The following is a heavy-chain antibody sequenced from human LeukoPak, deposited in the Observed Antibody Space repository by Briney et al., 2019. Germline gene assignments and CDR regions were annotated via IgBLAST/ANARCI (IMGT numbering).Heavy chain of an antibody. CDR3: ARESNHWNDIPIAFDI. D-gene: IGHD1-1*01. CDR1: GGSISSGSYY. J-gene: IGHJ3*02. CDR2: IYTSGST. Sequence: SETLSLTCTVSGGSISSGSYYWSWIRQPAGKGLEWIGRIYTSGSTNYNPSLKSRVTISVDTSKNQFSLKLSSVTAADTAVYYCARESNHWNDIPIAFDIWGQGTMVTVSS. V-gene: IGHV4-61*02.